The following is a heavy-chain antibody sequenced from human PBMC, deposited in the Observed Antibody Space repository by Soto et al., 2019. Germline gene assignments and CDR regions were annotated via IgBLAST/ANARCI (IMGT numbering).Heavy chain of an antibody. D-gene: IGHD6-19*01. CDR3: AKPADDSGWSFDACDI. V-gene: IGHV3-23*01. J-gene: IGHJ3*02. CDR2: ISGSGGRT. CDR1: GFTFSNYA. Sequence: PWGSLRLSCAASGFTFSNYAMSWVRKAPGKGLEWISAISGSGGRTYYADSVKGRFTISRDSSKNTLYLQMNSLRAEDTAVYYCAKPADDSGWSFDACDIWGQGTMLTVS.